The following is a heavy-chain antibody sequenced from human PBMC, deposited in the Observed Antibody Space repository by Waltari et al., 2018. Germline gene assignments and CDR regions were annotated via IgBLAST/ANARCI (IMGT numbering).Heavy chain of an antibody. Sequence: EVDLVQSGAGVKKPGAPVQISCNASGSTLMAHFMHWVQQAPGKGLEWRGRIDPEDGETVYSEKFQGRVTITADTSTDTAYMELSSLTSGDTAVYYCAPLPGGSGQTFDYWGQGTLVTVSS. J-gene: IGHJ4*02. V-gene: IGHV1-69-2*01. CDR3: APLPGGSGQTFDY. CDR2: IDPEDGET. D-gene: IGHD3-10*01. CDR1: GSTLMAHF.